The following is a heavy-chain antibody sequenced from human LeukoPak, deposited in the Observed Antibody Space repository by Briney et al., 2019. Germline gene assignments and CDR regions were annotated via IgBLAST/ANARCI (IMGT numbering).Heavy chain of an antibody. D-gene: IGHD6-19*01. CDR3: ARVGSSGWKRAFDI. CDR2: INAGNGNT. J-gene: IGHJ3*02. V-gene: IGHV1-3*01. CDR1: GYTFTSYA. Sequence: ASVKVSCKASGYTFTSYAMHWVRQAPGQRLEWMGWINAGNGNTKYSQKFQGRVTITRDTSASTAYMELSSLRSEDTAVYYCARVGSSGWKRAFDIWGQGTMVTVSS.